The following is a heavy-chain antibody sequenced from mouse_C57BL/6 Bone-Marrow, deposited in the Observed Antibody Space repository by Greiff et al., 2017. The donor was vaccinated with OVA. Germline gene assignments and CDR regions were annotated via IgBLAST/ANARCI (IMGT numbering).Heavy chain of an antibody. V-gene: IGHV1-26*01. J-gene: IGHJ3*01. CDR3: AGCNYGRPWFAY. Sequence: VQLQQSGPELVKPGASVKISCKASGYTFTDYYMNWVKQSHGKSLEWIGVINPNNGGTSYNQKFKGKATLTVDPSSSTAYIDLRSLASEHSAVKYCAGCNYGRPWFAYWGQGTLVTVSA. CDR2: INPNNGGT. D-gene: IGHD1-1*01. CDR1: GYTFTDYY.